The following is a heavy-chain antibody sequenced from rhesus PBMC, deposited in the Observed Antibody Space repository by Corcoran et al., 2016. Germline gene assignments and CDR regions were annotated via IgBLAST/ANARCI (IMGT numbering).Heavy chain of an antibody. D-gene: IGHD5-36*02. Sequence: EVQLVESGGGLVQPGGSLRLSCAASGFTFSDHYMDWVRQAPGKGLELVSSTSGSSSSTYYPASGKGRFTISRDNAKNTLYLQMNSPRADDTAVYYCAREDSYSYFDYWGQGVLVTVSS. CDR2: TSGSSSST. J-gene: IGHJ4*01. CDR1: GFTFSDHY. V-gene: IGHV3-37*01. CDR3: AREDSYSYFDY.